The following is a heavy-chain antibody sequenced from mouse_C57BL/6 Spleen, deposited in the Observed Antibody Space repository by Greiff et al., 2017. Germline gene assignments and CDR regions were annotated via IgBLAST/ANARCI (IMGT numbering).Heavy chain of an antibody. D-gene: IGHD4-1*01. CDR3: ARSGGTRYAMDY. CDR2: IYPGGGYT. CDR1: GYTFTNYW. V-gene: IGHV1-63*01. J-gene: IGHJ4*01. Sequence: VKLQESGAELVRPGTSVKMSCKASGYTFTNYWIGWAKQRPGHGLEWIGEIYPGGGYTNYNEKFKGKATLTADKSSSTAYMQFSSLTSEDSAIYYCARSGGTRYAMDYWGQGTSVTVSS.